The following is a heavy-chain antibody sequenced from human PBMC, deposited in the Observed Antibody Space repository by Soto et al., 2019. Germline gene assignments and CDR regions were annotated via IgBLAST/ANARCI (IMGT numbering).Heavy chain of an antibody. CDR1: GFTFSSYG. V-gene: IGHV3-30*18. CDR2: ISYDGSNK. Sequence: QVQLVESGGGVVQPGRSLRLSCAASGFTFSSYGMHWVRQAPGKGLEWVAVISYDGSNKYYADSVKGRFTISRDNSKNTLYLQMTSLRAEDTAVYYCAKDLGSGWYSIDSWSQGTLVTVSS. J-gene: IGHJ4*02. CDR3: AKDLGSGWYSIDS. D-gene: IGHD6-19*01.